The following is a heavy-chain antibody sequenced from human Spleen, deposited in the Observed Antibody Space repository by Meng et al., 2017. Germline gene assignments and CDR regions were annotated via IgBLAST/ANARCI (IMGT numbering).Heavy chain of an antibody. V-gene: IGHV3-7*01. CDR1: GFTFSSYW. CDR3: ARQSRYCSSISCYVRAWFDP. D-gene: IGHD2-2*01. Sequence: GGSLRLSCAASGFTFSSYWMSWVRQAPGKGLEWVANIKQDGSEKYYVDSVKGRFTISRDNAKNSLYLQMNSLRAEDTAVYYCARQSRYCSSISCYVRAWFDPWGQGTLVTVSS. J-gene: IGHJ5*02. CDR2: IKQDGSEK.